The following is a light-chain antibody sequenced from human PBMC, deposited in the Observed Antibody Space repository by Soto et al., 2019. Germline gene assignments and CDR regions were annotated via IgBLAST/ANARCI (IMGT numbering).Light chain of an antibody. CDR2: GAS. J-gene: IGKJ1*01. CDR3: QQYRNWPRT. V-gene: IGKV3-15*01. CDR1: QSVDIN. Sequence: IVLTQSPVAVSLSPWDRVTVSCRASQSVDINLAWYQQRAGQAPRLLVYGASTKATDMPGRFSGRGSGTEFTLTINNLQSEDFAVYYCQQYRNWPRTFGQGTKV.